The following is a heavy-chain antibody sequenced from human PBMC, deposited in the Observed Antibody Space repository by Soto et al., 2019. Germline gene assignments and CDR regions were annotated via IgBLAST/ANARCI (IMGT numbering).Heavy chain of an antibody. V-gene: IGHV1-3*01. CDR1: GYTFSSYA. CDR3: ARAVGQFDP. Sequence: ASVKVSCKASGYTFSSYALHWVRQAPGQRLEWMGWINAANGNVKYSQKFQGRVTITRDTSASTAYMELSRLRSEDTAVYYCARAVGQFDPWGQGTLVTVSS. CDR2: INAANGNV. J-gene: IGHJ5*02. D-gene: IGHD6-19*01.